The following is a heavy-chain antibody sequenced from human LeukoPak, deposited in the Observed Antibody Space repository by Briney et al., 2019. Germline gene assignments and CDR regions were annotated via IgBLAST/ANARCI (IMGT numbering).Heavy chain of an antibody. CDR2: IYHSGST. V-gene: IGHV4-38-2*02. CDR1: GYSISSGFY. D-gene: IGHD4-23*01. Sequence: ASETLSLTCTVSGYSISSGFYWGWIRQPPGKGLECIGSIYHSGSTYYNPSLKSRVTISVDTSKNQFSLNLSTVTAADTAMYYCARAVGTSRIFFDYWGQGTLVTVSS. J-gene: IGHJ4*02. CDR3: ARAVGTSRIFFDY.